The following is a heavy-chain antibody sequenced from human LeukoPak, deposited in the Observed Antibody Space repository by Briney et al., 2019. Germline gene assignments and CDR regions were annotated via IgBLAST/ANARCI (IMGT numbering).Heavy chain of an antibody. D-gene: IGHD6-6*01. CDR3: ATDDAATARASRMDV. J-gene: IGHJ6*04. CDR1: GFSFSNSD. V-gene: IGHV3-21*01. Sequence: PGGSLRLSCAASGFSFSNSDMNWVRQAPGKGLEWVSYISRTRSHIYYADSVRGRFTISRDNADNSLYLQMDSLRGEDTAVYYCATDDAATARASRMDVWGKGTRVTVSS. CDR2: ISRTRSHI.